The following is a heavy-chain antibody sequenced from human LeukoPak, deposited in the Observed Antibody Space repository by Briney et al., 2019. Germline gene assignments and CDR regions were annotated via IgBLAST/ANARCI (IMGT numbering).Heavy chain of an antibody. CDR1: GGSFSGYY. D-gene: IGHD4-23*01. CDR3: ARQGDSGGNFFDD. J-gene: IGHJ4*02. Sequence: SETLSLTCAVYGGSFSGYYWSWIRQPPGKGLEWIGEINHSGSTNYNPSLKSRLTISVDTSKNQFSLNLRSVTAADTAVYYCARQGDSGGNFFDDWGQGALVTVSS. V-gene: IGHV4-34*01. CDR2: INHSGST.